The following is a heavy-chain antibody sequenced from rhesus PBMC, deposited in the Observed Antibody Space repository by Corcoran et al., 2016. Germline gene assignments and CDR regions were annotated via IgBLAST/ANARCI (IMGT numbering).Heavy chain of an antibody. CDR2: IYGSGGSN. CDR3: ARVGLWTGSYYFDY. CDR1: GGSISGYYY. J-gene: IGHJ4*01. V-gene: IGHV4S14*01. Sequence: QVQLQESGPGLVKPSETLSLTCAVSGGSISGYYYWSWIRQPPGKGLEWIGSIYGSGGSNYLNPSLKSRVTISRDTSKNQFSLKLSSVTAADTAVYYCARVGLWTGSYYFDYWGQGVLVTVSS. D-gene: IGHD3-3*01.